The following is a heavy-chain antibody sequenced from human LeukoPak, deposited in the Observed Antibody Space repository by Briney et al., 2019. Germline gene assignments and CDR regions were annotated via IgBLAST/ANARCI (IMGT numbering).Heavy chain of an antibody. Sequence: SETLSLTCTVSGGSISSYYWSWIRRPPGTGLEWIGYIYSSGSTNHNPSLKSRVTISVDTSKNQFSLKLSSVTAADTAVYYCARDVRPLVHAFDIWGQGTMVTVSS. CDR2: IYSSGST. D-gene: IGHD6-6*01. V-gene: IGHV4-59*01. J-gene: IGHJ3*02. CDR3: ARDVRPLVHAFDI. CDR1: GGSISSYY.